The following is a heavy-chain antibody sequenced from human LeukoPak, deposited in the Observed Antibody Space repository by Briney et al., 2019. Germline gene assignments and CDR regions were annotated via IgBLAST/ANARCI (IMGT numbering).Heavy chain of an antibody. D-gene: IGHD2-2*01. CDR3: AREGRIVVVPAAIAY. Sequence: SQTLSLTCTVSGGSISSGSYYWSWIRQPAGKGLEWIGRIYTSGSTNYNPSLKSRVTISVDTSKNQFSLKLSSVTAADTAVYYCAREGRIVVVPAAIAYWGQGTLVTVSS. J-gene: IGHJ4*02. CDR1: GGSISSGSYY. V-gene: IGHV4-61*02. CDR2: IYTSGST.